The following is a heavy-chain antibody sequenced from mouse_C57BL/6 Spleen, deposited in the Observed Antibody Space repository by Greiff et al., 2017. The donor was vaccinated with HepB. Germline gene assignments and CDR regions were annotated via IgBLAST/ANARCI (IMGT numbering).Heavy chain of an antibody. V-gene: IGHV5-4*01. CDR3: ARKDYDGDWYFDV. CDR2: ISDGGSYT. J-gene: IGHJ1*03. CDR1: GFTFSSYA. Sequence: DVQLVESGGGLVKPGGSLKLSCAASGFTFSSYAMSWVRQTPEKRLEWVATISDGGSYTYYPDNVKGRFTITRDNAKNNLYLQMSHLKSEDTAMYYCARKDYDGDWYFDVWGTGTTVTVSS. D-gene: IGHD2-4*01.